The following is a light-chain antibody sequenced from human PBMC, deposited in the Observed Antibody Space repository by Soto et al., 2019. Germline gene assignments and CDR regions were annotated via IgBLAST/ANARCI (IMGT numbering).Light chain of an antibody. J-gene: IGKJ1*01. CDR2: GAS. CDR3: EQYNKLLWT. Sequence: EIVLTQSPGTLSLSPGERATLSCRASQSVSSNLAWYQQKPGQTPRLLIYGASTRAIGIPARFSGSGSGTELTLTISILQSEDFAVYYCEQYNKLLWTFGQGTNVEI. CDR1: QSVSSN. V-gene: IGKV3-15*01.